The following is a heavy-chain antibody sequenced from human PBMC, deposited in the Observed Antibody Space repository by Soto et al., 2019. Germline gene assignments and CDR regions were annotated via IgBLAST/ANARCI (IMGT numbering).Heavy chain of an antibody. CDR1: GGTFSSYA. CDR3: ARGALNYDCWSGSTWFDP. D-gene: IGHD3-3*01. J-gene: IGHJ5*02. Sequence: QVQLVQSGAVVKKPGSSVKVSCKASGGTFSSYAISWVRQAPGQGLEWMGGIIPIFGTANYAKKFQGRVTITADESTSTAYMELSSLRSADTAVYYCARGALNYDCWSGSTWFDPWGQGTLVTVSS. V-gene: IGHV1-69*01. CDR2: IIPIFGTA.